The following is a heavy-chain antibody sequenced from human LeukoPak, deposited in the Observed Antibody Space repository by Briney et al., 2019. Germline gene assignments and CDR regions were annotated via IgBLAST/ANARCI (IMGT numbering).Heavy chain of an antibody. CDR2: IFPSGGEI. Sequence: GGSLRLSCAASGFTFSTFAMIWVRQPPGKGLEWVSSIFPSGGEIHYADSVRGRFTISRDNSKSSMSLQMNSLRAEDTAIYYCAKSLDRKSWFVFRHWGQGTLVTVSS. J-gene: IGHJ1*01. V-gene: IGHV3-23*01. CDR3: AKSLDRKSWFVFRH. D-gene: IGHD3-10*01. CDR1: GFTFSTFA.